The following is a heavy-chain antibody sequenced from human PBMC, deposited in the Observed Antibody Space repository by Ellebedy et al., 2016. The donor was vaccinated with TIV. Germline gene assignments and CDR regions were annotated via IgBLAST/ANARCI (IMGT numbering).Heavy chain of an antibody. CDR3: ARSTVRGKYYFDY. J-gene: IGHJ4*02. CDR2: IIPIFGTA. CDR1: GDTFNSYA. V-gene: IGHV1-69*13. D-gene: IGHD3-10*01. Sequence: AASVKVSCKASGDTFNSYAISWVRQAPGQGLEWMGGIIPIFGTANYAQKFQGRVTITADESTSTAYMELSSLRSEDTAVYYCARSTVRGKYYFDYWGQGTLVTVSS.